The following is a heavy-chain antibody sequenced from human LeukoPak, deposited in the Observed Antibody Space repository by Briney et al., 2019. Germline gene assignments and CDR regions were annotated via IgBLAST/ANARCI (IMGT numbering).Heavy chain of an antibody. V-gene: IGHV3-7*01. CDR3: ARDWGIAAVYYYGMDV. J-gene: IGHJ6*02. Sequence: PGGCLRLSCAASGFTFSSYWMSWVRQAPGKGLEWVANIKQDGSEKYYVDSVKGRFTISRDNAKNSLYLQMNSLRAEDTAVYFCARDWGIAAVYYYGMDVWGQGTTVTVSS. CDR2: IKQDGSEK. D-gene: IGHD6-13*01. CDR1: GFTFSSYW.